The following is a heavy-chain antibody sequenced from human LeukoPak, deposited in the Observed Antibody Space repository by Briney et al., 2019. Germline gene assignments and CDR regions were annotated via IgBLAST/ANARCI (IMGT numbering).Heavy chain of an antibody. Sequence: ASVKVSCKASGYTFTSYDINWVRQATGQGLEWMGWMNPNRGNTGYAQKFQGRVTITRNTSISTAYMELSSRRSEDTAVYYCARGRWEYSSSRGDYYYMDVWGKGTTVTVSS. J-gene: IGHJ6*03. CDR2: MNPNRGNT. CDR3: ARGRWEYSSSRGDYYYMDV. V-gene: IGHV1-8*03. CDR1: GYTFTSYD. D-gene: IGHD6-6*01.